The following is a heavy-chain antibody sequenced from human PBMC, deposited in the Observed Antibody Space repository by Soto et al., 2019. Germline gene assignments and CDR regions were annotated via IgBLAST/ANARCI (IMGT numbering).Heavy chain of an antibody. J-gene: IGHJ4*02. CDR1: GGSISSSNYY. CDR3: GRQERGSDSSGYRVG. D-gene: IGHD3-22*01. Sequence: SETLSLTCTVSGGSISSSNYYWGWIRQPPGKGLEWIGSVYYSGTTYYNPSVKSRVTISVDKSKNQFSLKLSSVTAADTAVYYCGRQERGSDSSGYRVGWGRGAPVTVSS. CDR2: VYYSGTT. V-gene: IGHV4-39*01.